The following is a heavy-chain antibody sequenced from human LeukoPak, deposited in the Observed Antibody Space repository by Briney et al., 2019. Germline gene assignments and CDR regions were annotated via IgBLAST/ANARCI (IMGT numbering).Heavy chain of an antibody. CDR3: ARDRQQWLVRGAFDI. V-gene: IGHV4-59*01. D-gene: IGHD6-19*01. J-gene: IGHJ3*02. CDR2: IYYSGST. CDR1: GGSISSYY. Sequence: SETLSLTCTVSGGSISSYYWSWIRQPPGKGLEWIGYIYYSGSTNYNPPLKSRVTISVDTSKNQFSLKLSSVTAADTAVYYCARDRQQWLVRGAFDIWGQGTMVTVSS.